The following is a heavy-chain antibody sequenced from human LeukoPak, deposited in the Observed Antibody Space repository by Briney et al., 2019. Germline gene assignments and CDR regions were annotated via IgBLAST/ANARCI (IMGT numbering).Heavy chain of an antibody. CDR3: ATGRRITMIVVVIDYFDY. J-gene: IGHJ4*02. CDR2: FDPEDGET. CDR1: GYTFTSYG. D-gene: IGHD3-22*01. Sequence: ASVKVSCKASGYTFTSYGISWVRQAPGQGLEWMGGFDPEDGETIYAQKFQGRVTMTEDTSTDTAYMELSSLRSEDTAVYYCATGRRITMIVVVIDYFDYWGQGTLVTVSS. V-gene: IGHV1-24*01.